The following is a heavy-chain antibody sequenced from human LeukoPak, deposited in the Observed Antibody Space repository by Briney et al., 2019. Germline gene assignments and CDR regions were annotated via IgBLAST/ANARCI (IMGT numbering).Heavy chain of an antibody. J-gene: IGHJ4*02. CDR2: ISGSGGST. D-gene: IGHD3-3*01. Sequence: PGGSLRLSCAASGFTFSSYAMSWVRQAPGKGLEWVSAISGSGGSTYYADSVKGRFTISRDNSKNTLYLQMNSLRAEDTAVYYCARVGHDFWSGYPINYFDYWGQGTLVTVSS. CDR3: ARVGHDFWSGYPINYFDY. CDR1: GFTFSSYA. V-gene: IGHV3-23*01.